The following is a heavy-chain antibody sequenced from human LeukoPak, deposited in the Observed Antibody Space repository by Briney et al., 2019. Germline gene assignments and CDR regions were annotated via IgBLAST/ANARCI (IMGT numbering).Heavy chain of an antibody. CDR2: IYYSGST. Sequence: PSETLSLTCTVSGGSISSGAYPWSWIRQHPGEGLEWIGYIYYSGSTSYNPSLKSRVSISIDTSENQFSLKLSSVTAADTAVYYCARGRGVWGQGTRSPSR. CDR1: GGSISSGAYP. CDR3: ARGRGV. J-gene: IGHJ6*02. V-gene: IGHV4-31*03.